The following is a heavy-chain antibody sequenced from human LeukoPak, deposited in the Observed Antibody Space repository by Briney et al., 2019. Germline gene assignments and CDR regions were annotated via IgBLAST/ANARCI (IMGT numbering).Heavy chain of an antibody. CDR2: ISYDGSNK. Sequence: GGPLRLSCAASGSTFSSYGMHWVRQAPGKGLEWAAVISYDGSNKYYADSVKGRFTISRDNSKNTLYLQMNSLRAEDTAVYYCAKDRRYYGSGSYMDYWGQGTLVTVSS. CDR1: GSTFSSYG. V-gene: IGHV3-30*18. J-gene: IGHJ4*02. CDR3: AKDRRYYGSGSYMDY. D-gene: IGHD3-10*01.